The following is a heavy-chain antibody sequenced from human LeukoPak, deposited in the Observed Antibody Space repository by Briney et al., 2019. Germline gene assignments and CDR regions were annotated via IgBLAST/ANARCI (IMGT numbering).Heavy chain of an antibody. J-gene: IGHJ5*02. D-gene: IGHD2-15*01. CDR3: VSSGYCSGGSCYEVQWFDP. Sequence: ASVKVSCKTSGNTFIGYYMHWVRQAPGQGLEWMGRINPNSGGTSYAQKFQGRVTMTRDTSISTAYMELSGLGSDDTAVYYCVSSGYCSGGSCYEVQWFDPWGQGTLVTVSS. V-gene: IGHV1-2*06. CDR2: INPNSGGT. CDR1: GNTFIGYY.